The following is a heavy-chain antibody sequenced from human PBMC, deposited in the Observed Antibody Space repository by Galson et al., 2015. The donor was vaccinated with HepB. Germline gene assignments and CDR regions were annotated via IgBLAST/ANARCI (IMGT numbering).Heavy chain of an antibody. J-gene: IGHJ3*02. CDR3: ARGIVEMATIDAFDI. D-gene: IGHD5-24*01. CDR1: GYTFTSYY. Sequence: SVKVSCKASGYTFTSYYMHWVRQAPGQGLEWMGIINPSGGSTSYAQKFQGRVTMTRDTSTSTVYMELSSLRSEDTAVYYCARGIVEMATIDAFDIWGQGTMVTVSS. CDR2: INPSGGST. V-gene: IGHV1-46*01.